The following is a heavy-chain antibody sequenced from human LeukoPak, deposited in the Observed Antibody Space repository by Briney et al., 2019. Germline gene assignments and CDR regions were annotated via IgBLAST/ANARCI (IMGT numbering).Heavy chain of an antibody. V-gene: IGHV4-34*01. Sequence: PSETLSLTCAVYGGSFSGYYWSWIRQPPGKGLEWIGEINHSGSTNYNPSLKSRVTISVDTSKNQFSLKLSSVTAADTAVYYCARRGVRYFDWLFPIDYWGQGTLVTVSP. CDR1: GGSFSGYY. CDR2: INHSGST. D-gene: IGHD3-9*01. J-gene: IGHJ4*02. CDR3: ARRGVRYFDWLFPIDY.